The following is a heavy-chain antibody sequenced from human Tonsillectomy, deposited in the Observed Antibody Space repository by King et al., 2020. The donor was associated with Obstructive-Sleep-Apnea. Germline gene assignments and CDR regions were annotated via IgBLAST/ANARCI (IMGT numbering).Heavy chain of an antibody. V-gene: IGHV3-30*18. D-gene: IGHD3-10*01. CDR1: GFTFSSYG. CDR3: AKEHYYGSGSYFSSYNWFDP. Sequence: VQLVESGGGVVQPGRSLRLSCAASGFTFSSYGMHWVRQAPGKGLEWVAVISYDGSNKYYADSVKGRFTISRDNSKNTLYLQMNSLRAEDTAVYYCAKEHYYGSGSYFSSYNWFDPWGQGTLVTVSS. J-gene: IGHJ5*02. CDR2: ISYDGSNK.